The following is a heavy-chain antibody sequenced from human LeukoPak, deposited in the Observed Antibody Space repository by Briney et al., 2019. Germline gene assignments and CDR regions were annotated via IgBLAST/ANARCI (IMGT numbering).Heavy chain of an antibody. D-gene: IGHD3-10*01. Sequence: ASVKVSCKASGYTFTSYDISWVRQAPGQGLEWMGWISAYNGNTNYAQKLQGRVTMTTDTSTSTAYMELRSLRSDDTAVYYCARDYYGSGYYYYYGMDVWGQGTTVTVSS. CDR1: GYTFTSYD. CDR3: ARDYYGSGYYYYYGMDV. V-gene: IGHV1-18*01. CDR2: ISAYNGNT. J-gene: IGHJ6*02.